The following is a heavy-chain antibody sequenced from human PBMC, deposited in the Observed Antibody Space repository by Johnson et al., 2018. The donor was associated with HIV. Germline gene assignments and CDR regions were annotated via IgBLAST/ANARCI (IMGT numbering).Heavy chain of an antibody. D-gene: IGHD6-13*01. V-gene: IGHV3-30*02. CDR1: GFSFSSYG. J-gene: IGHJ3*02. Sequence: QVQLVESGGGVVQPGGSLRLSCAASGFSFSSYGMHWVRQAPGKGLEWVAFIRYDGSNEYADAVKGRLSISRDSSKNTLYLQLNSLRTADTAVYYCARDGRLAAAGAWGAFDIWGQGTMVTVSS. CDR3: ARDGRLAAAGAWGAFDI. CDR2: IRYDGSNE.